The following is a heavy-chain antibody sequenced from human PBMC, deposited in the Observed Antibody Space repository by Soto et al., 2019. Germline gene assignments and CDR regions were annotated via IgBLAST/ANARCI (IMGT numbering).Heavy chain of an antibody. CDR3: TPVVGYCSSTSCLGIAAAGTDLFDY. D-gene: IGHD2-2*01. J-gene: IGHJ4*02. V-gene: IGHV3-15*01. Sequence: GGSLRLSCAASGFTFSNAWMSWVRQAPGKGLEWVGRIKSKTDGGTTDYAAPVKGRFTISRDDSKNKLYLQMNSLKTEDTAVYYCTPVVGYCSSTSCLGIAAAGTDLFDYWGQGTLVTVSS. CDR2: IKSKTDGGTT. CDR1: GFTFSNAW.